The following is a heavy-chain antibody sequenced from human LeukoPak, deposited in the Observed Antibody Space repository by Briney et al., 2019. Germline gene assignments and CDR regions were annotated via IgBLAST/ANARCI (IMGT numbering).Heavy chain of an antibody. CDR1: GGSISSYY. CDR2: IYYSGST. D-gene: IGHD2-2*01. V-gene: IGHV4-59*08. CDR3: ARRKRSVCSSTSCYFAFQPYFDC. Sequence: PSETLSLTCTVSGGSISSYYWSWIRQPPGKGLEWIGYIYYSGSTNYNPSLKSRVTISVDTSKNQFSLKLSSVTAADTAVYYCARRKRSVCSSTSCYFAFQPYFDCWGQGTLVTVSS. J-gene: IGHJ4*02.